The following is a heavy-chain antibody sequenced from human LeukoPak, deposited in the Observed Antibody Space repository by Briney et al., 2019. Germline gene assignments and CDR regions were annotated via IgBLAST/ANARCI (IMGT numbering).Heavy chain of an antibody. Sequence: SETLSLTCAVSGDSRSSGGYSWGWIRQPPGKGLECIGYIYASGSTYYNPSLKSRVTMSVDRSKNQFSLKLTSVTAADTAVYYCARGLRWDLTISGTSTFDYWGQGSLVTVSS. J-gene: IGHJ4*02. V-gene: IGHV4-30-2*01. CDR2: IYASGST. D-gene: IGHD1-26*01. CDR1: GDSRSSGGYS. CDR3: ARGLRWDLTISGTSTFDY.